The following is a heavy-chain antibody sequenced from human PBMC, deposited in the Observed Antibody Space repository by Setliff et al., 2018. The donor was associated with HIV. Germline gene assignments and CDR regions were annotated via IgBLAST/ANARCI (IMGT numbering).Heavy chain of an antibody. V-gene: IGHV3-7*03. CDR2: ISPDGSAT. J-gene: IGHJ3*01. D-gene: IGHD1-7*01. CDR1: GFTFSSAW. Sequence: PGGSLRLSCAATGFTFSSAWMGWVRQAPAKGLEWVANISPDGSATYYVDSVKGLFTISRDDSKNTMYLQMSSLTTDDTAVYYCTTGLGWNFNEEDPFDVWGQGTVVTFSS. CDR3: TTGLGWNFNEEDPFDV.